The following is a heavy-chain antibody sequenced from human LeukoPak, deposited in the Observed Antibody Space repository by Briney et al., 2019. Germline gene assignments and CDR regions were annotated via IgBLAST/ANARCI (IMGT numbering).Heavy chain of an antibody. J-gene: IGHJ4*02. Sequence: GGSLRLSCAASGFTFSSYWMTWVRQAPGKGLEWVANIKQDGSEKYYVDAVKGRFTISRDNAKTSLYLQMNSLRAEDTAVYYCARDLSGIAGYTYGRGIDYWGQGTLVTVSS. D-gene: IGHD5-18*01. CDR2: IKQDGSEK. CDR1: GFTFSSYW. V-gene: IGHV3-7*01. CDR3: ARDLSGIAGYTYGRGIDY.